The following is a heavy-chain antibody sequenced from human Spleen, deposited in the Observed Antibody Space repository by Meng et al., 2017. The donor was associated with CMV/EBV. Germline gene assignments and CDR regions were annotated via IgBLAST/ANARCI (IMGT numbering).Heavy chain of an antibody. CDR3: ARDSLGFYDSNGYYDEGLY. CDR2: INPSGGTT. J-gene: IGHJ4*02. D-gene: IGHD3-22*01. V-gene: IGHV1-46*01. Sequence: ASVKVSCKASGYTFTSHYIHWVRQAPGQGLEWMGIINPSGGTTEYAQKFQGRVTMTRDTSTNTVYMDLSSLRSEDTAVYYCARDSLGFYDSNGYYDEGLYWGQGILVTVSS. CDR1: GYTFTSHY.